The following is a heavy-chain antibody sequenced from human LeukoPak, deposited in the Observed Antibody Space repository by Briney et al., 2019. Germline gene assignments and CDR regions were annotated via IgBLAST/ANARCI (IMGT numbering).Heavy chain of an antibody. CDR3: ARAGAPFYIAVAGTGYYFDY. Sequence: SETLSLTCTVSGGSISSSSYYWGWIRQPPGKGLEWIGSIYYSGSTYYNPSLKSRVTISVDTSKNQFSLKLSSVTAADTAVYYCARAGAPFYIAVAGTGYYFDYWGQGTLVTVSS. CDR1: GGSISSSSYY. CDR2: IYYSGST. D-gene: IGHD6-19*01. V-gene: IGHV4-39*07. J-gene: IGHJ4*02.